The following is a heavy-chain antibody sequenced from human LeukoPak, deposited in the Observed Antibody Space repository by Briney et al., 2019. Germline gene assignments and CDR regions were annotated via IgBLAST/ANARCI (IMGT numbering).Heavy chain of an antibody. CDR2: ISGSGGST. Sequence: QPGGSLRLSCAASGFTFSSYAMSWVRQAPGKGLEWVSAISGSGGSTYYADSVKGRFTISRDNSKNTLYLQMNSLRAEDTAVYYCARRGGSSSRRSPIDYWGQGTLVTVSS. CDR1: GFTFSSYA. CDR3: ARRGGSSSRRSPIDY. D-gene: IGHD6-6*01. J-gene: IGHJ4*02. V-gene: IGHV3-23*01.